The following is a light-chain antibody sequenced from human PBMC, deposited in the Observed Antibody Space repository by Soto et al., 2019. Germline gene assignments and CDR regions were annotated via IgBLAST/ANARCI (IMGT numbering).Light chain of an antibody. CDR3: SSYAGSNKVV. V-gene: IGLV2-8*01. J-gene: IGLJ2*01. CDR1: SSDVGGYNC. CDR2: EVS. Sequence: QSALTQPPSASGSPGQSVTISCTGTSSDVGGYNCVSWYQQHPGKAPKLMIYEVSKRPSGVPDRFSGSKSGNTASLTVSGLQAEDEADYYCSSYAGSNKVVFGGGTKLPS.